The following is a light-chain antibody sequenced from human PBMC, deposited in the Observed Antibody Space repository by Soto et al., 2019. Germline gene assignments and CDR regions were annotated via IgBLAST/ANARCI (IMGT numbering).Light chain of an antibody. CDR3: SSYAGSNSFL. CDR2: EVS. Sequence: QSALTQPPSAPGSPGQSVTISCTGTSSDVGNYNYVSWYQQHPGKAPKLMIYEVSKRPSGVPDRFSGSKSGNTASLTVSGLQAEDEADYYCSSYAGSNSFLFGGGTKLTVL. V-gene: IGLV2-8*01. J-gene: IGLJ3*02. CDR1: SSDVGNYNY.